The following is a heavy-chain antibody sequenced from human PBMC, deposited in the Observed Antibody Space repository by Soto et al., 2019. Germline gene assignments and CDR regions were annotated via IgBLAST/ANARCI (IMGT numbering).Heavy chain of an antibody. CDR1: GGSISSGGYY. V-gene: IGHV4-31*03. CDR2: IYYSGST. CDR3: AREYSSSSGNCFDY. D-gene: IGHD6-6*01. J-gene: IGHJ4*02. Sequence: SETLSLTCTVSGGSISSGGYYWIWIRQHPGKGLEWIGYIYYSGSTYYNPSLKSRVTISVDTSKNQFSLKLSSVTAADTAVYYCAREYSSSSGNCFDYWGQGTLVTVSS.